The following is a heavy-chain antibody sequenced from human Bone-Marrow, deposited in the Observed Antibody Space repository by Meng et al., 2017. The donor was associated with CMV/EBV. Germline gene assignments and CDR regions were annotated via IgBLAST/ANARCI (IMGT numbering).Heavy chain of an antibody. CDR1: GGSISSGGYY. Sequence: CTVSGGSISSGGYYWSWIRQHPGKGLEWIGYIYYSGSTYYNPSLKSRVTISVDTSKNQFSLKLSSVTAADTAVYYCASPSPKYNWFDPWGQGTLVTVSS. J-gene: IGHJ5*02. CDR3: ASPSPKYNWFDP. V-gene: IGHV4-31*03. CDR2: IYYSGST.